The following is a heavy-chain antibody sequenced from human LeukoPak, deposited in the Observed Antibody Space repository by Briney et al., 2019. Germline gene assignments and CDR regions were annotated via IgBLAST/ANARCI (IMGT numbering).Heavy chain of an antibody. Sequence: GGSLRLSCAASGFTFDDYAMHWVRQAPGKGLEWVSGISWNSGSIGYADSVKGRFTISRDNAKNSLYLQMNSLRAEDTALYYCAKGEWELLNTDFDYWGQGTLVTVSS. CDR1: GFTFDDYA. CDR2: ISWNSGSI. V-gene: IGHV3-9*01. CDR3: AKGEWELLNTDFDY. J-gene: IGHJ4*02. D-gene: IGHD1-26*01.